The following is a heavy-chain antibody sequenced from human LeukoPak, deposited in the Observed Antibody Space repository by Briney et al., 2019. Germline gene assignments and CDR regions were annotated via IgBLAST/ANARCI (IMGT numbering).Heavy chain of an antibody. Sequence: PGGSLRLSCAALGITFSSYEMNWVRQAPGKGLEWVSYIISSGITIYYADSVKGRFTISRDNAKNSLYLQMNSLTAEDTAVYYCARLREIPVIGVVTKPTSYFDYWGQGTLVTVSS. D-gene: IGHD3-3*01. CDR1: GITFSSYE. CDR2: IISSGITI. J-gene: IGHJ4*02. V-gene: IGHV3-48*03. CDR3: ARLREIPVIGVVTKPTSYFDY.